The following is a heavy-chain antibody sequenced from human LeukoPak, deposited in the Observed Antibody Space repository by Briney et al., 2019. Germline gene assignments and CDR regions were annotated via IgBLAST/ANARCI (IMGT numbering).Heavy chain of an antibody. CDR2: ISSSTITI. Sequence: GGSLRLSCAASGFTFSRYSMNWVRQAPGKGLEWVSHISSSTITIYYADSVKGRFTISRDNSKNTLYLQMNSLRAEDTAVYYCAREETVTYPHDAFDIWGQGTMVTVSS. J-gene: IGHJ3*02. V-gene: IGHV3-48*01. CDR1: GFTFSRYS. CDR3: AREETVTYPHDAFDI. D-gene: IGHD4-17*01.